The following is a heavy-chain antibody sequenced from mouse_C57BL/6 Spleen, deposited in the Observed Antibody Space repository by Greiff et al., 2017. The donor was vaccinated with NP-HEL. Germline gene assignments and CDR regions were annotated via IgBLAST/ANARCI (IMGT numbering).Heavy chain of an antibody. Sequence: VQLQQSGPGLVKPSQSLSLTCSVTGYSITSGYYWNWIRQFPGNKLEWMGYISYDGSNNYNPSLKNRISITRDTSKNQFFLKLNSVTTEDTATYYCARDGYYAFAYWGQGTLVTVSA. J-gene: IGHJ3*01. CDR2: ISYDGSN. CDR1: GYSITSGYY. CDR3: ARDGYYAFAY. V-gene: IGHV3-6*01. D-gene: IGHD2-3*01.